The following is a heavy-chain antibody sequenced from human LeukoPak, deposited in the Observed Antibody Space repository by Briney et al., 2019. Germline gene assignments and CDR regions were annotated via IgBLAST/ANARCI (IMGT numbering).Heavy chain of an antibody. CDR3: ARDPGVTNWFDP. J-gene: IGHJ5*02. V-gene: IGHV1-2*02. CDR2: VSPKSGGK. D-gene: IGHD2-21*02. CDR1: GYTFTGHS. Sequence: ASVKVSCEASGYTFTGHSIHWVRQAPGQGLEWMGWVSPKSGGKKYAQKFQARVTMTRDTSISTAYMELTSLRSDDTAVYYCARDPGVTNWFDPWGQGTLVTVSS.